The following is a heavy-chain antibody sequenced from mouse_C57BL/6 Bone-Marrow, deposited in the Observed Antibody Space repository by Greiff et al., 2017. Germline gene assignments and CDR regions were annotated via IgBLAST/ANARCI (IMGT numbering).Heavy chain of an antibody. CDR2: IDPATGNT. CDR3: AKDLGLRFAMDD. Sequence: EVQLQESVAELVRPGASVKLSCTASGFTIKNTYMHWVKQRPEQGLEWIGRIDPATGNTKYAPKFQGKATITADTSSNTAYLQLSSLTSAATALYYCAKDLGLRFAMDDWGQGTSVTVSS. D-gene: IGHD2-2*01. J-gene: IGHJ4*01. CDR1: GFTIKNTY. V-gene: IGHV14-3*01.